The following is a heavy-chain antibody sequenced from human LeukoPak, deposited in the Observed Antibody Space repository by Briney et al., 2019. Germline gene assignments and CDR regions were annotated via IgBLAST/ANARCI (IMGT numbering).Heavy chain of an antibody. Sequence: SETLSLTCTVSSDSISSGDYYWSWIRQPAGKGLEFIGYINKKGGTFYNPPLKSRVSISIDTSKSQFSLKLTSVTAADTAVYFCAREHKSYGDYPYYFDSWGQGTLVTVSS. CDR2: INKKGGT. CDR3: AREHKSYGDYPYYFDS. CDR1: SDSISSGDYY. J-gene: IGHJ4*02. D-gene: IGHD4-17*01. V-gene: IGHV4-30-4*01.